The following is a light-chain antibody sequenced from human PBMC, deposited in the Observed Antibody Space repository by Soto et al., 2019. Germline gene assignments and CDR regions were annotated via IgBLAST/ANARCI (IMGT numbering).Light chain of an antibody. CDR1: SGHSSYA. J-gene: IGLJ2*01. V-gene: IGLV4-69*01. CDR3: QTWGTGFQF. CDR2: LNNDGSH. Sequence: QSVLTQSPSASASLGASVKLTCTLSSGHSSYAIAWHQKQPGKGPRYLMDLNNDGSHTKGDGIPDRFSGSSSGADRFLIISSRQSEDEADYYCQTWGTGFQFFGGGTKLTVL.